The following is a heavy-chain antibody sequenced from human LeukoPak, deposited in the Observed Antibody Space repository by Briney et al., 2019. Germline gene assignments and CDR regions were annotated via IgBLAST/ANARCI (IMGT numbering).Heavy chain of an antibody. D-gene: IGHD5-12*01. V-gene: IGHV3-9*01. CDR2: INWNSRSI. CDR3: AKGRGDIVATIDY. Sequence: PGRSLRLSCAASGFTFDDYAMHWVRQAPGKGLEWVSGINWNSRSIDYADSVKGRFTISRDSAKNSLYLQMNSLRAEDTALYYCAKGRGDIVATIDYWGQGTLVTVSS. J-gene: IGHJ4*02. CDR1: GFTFDDYA.